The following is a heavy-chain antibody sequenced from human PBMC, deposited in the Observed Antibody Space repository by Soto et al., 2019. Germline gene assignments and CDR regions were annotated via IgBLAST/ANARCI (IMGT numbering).Heavy chain of an antibody. D-gene: IGHD3-22*01. CDR1: GGSTSGSPYY. Sequence: SSETLSLTCSVSGGSTSGSPYYWGWIRQPPGEGLEWIGSVYYTGSTSYKPSLRSRVTVSVDTSKNQFSLKLSSVTAADTAVYYCASLLGYYDSSDYPDFDYWGQGTLVTVSS. CDR3: ASLLGYYDSSDYPDFDY. V-gene: IGHV4-39*01. J-gene: IGHJ4*02. CDR2: VYYTGST.